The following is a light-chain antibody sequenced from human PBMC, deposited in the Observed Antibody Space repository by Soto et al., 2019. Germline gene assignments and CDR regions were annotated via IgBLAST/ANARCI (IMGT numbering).Light chain of an antibody. Sequence: IQMTQSPSSLSASVGDRVTITCRASQRITTYLNWYQQKPGEAPKLLISTSGTLQRGVPSRFSGSASGTDITLTITALRPEDFATYFCQQTYSTPYTFGQGTKLEIK. CDR1: QRITTY. CDR3: QQTYSTPYT. V-gene: IGKV1-39*01. J-gene: IGKJ2*01. CDR2: TSG.